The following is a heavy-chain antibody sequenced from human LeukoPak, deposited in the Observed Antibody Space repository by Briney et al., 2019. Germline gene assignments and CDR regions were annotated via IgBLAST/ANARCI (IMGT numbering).Heavy chain of an antibody. V-gene: IGHV3-9*01. Sequence: GGSLRLSCAASGFTFDDYAMHWVRQAPGKGLEWVSGISWNSGSIGYADSVKGRFTISRDNAKNTLYLQMNSLRAEDTVVYYCARDLDYGGIDYWGQGTLVTVSS. CDR1: GFTFDDYA. CDR2: ISWNSGSI. D-gene: IGHD4-23*01. J-gene: IGHJ4*02. CDR3: ARDLDYGGIDY.